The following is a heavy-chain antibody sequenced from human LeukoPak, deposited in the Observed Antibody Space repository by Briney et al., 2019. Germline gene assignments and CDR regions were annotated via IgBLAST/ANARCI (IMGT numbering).Heavy chain of an antibody. D-gene: IGHD3-16*02. CDR2: IRGDGSDA. Sequence: PGGSLRLSCAASGFTFSETWMHWVRQVPGRGLIWVSRIRGDGSDARYAESVKGRFTISRDNAENTLYLQMNSLRAEDTAVYYCAKVQGLRLGELSLNSWGQGTLVTVSS. V-gene: IGHV3-74*01. CDR3: AKVQGLRLGELSLNS. J-gene: IGHJ4*02. CDR1: GFTFSETW.